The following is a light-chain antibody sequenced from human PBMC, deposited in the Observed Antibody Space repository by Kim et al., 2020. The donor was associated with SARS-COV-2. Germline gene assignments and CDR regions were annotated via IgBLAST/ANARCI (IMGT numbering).Light chain of an antibody. Sequence: QSALTQPPSASGSPGQSVTISCTGTSSDVGGYIYVSWYQQHPGKAPKLIIYDVSKRPSGVPDRFSGSKSGNTASLTVSGLQAEDEADYYCSSYTGGTSLGVFGGGTKLTVL. J-gene: IGLJ3*02. CDR1: SSDVGGYIY. CDR2: DVS. V-gene: IGLV2-8*01. CDR3: SSYTGGTSLGV.